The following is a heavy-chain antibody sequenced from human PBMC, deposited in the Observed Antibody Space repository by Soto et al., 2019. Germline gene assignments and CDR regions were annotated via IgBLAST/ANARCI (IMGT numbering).Heavy chain of an antibody. V-gene: IGHV1-18*01. D-gene: IGHD2-2*01. CDR2: ISAYNGNT. Sequence: ASVQVYCKDSGHTFTSCGISWVRQAPGQGLEWRGWISAYNGNTNYAQKLQGRVTMTTDTSTSTAYMGLRSLRSDDTAVYYCARELTQVLYCSSTSCYRESNWFDPWVQGTLVTVSS. J-gene: IGHJ5*02. CDR3: ARELTQVLYCSSTSCYRESNWFDP. CDR1: GHTFTSCG.